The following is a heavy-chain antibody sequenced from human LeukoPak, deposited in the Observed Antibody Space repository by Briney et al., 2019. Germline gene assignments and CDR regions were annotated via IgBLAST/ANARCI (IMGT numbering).Heavy chain of an antibody. J-gene: IGHJ4*02. CDR3: ASTGIMITFGGVIPNFDY. D-gene: IGHD3-16*02. V-gene: IGHV4-59*12. CDR2: IYYSGST. CDR1: GGSISSYY. Sequence: PSETLSLTCTVSGGSISSYYWSWIRQPPGKGLEWIGYIYYSGSTNYNPSLKSRVTMSVDTSKNQFSLKLSSVTAADTAVYYCASTGIMITFGGVIPNFDYWGQGTLVTVSS.